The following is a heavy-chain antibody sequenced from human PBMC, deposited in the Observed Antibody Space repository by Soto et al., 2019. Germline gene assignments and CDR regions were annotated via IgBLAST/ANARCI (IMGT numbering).Heavy chain of an antibody. V-gene: IGHV3-30-3*01. J-gene: IGHJ6*02. Sequence: GGSLRLSCAASGFTFSSYAMHWVRQAPGKGLEWVAVISYDGSNKYYADSVKGRFTISRDNSKNTLYLQMNSLRAEDTAVYYCARDQTYCSSTSCYSYYYGMDVWGQGTTVTVSS. CDR3: ARDQTYCSSTSCYSYYYGMDV. D-gene: IGHD2-2*01. CDR2: ISYDGSNK. CDR1: GFTFSSYA.